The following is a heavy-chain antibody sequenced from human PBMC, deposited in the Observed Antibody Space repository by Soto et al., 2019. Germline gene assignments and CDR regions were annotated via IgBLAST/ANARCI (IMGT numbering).Heavy chain of an antibody. CDR2: VYDADGK. J-gene: IGHJ3*01. V-gene: IGHV3-53*01. D-gene: IGHD1-1*01. CDR1: GMTVSGKKY. CDR3: ATWLQREHAYDV. Sequence: GGSLRLSCAVVGMTVSGKKYVAWVRQAPGKRLEWVSGVYDADGKYYADSVKGRFTTSRDSSKTIVYLEMNDPGPEDTAIYYCATWLQREHAYDVWGQGTTVTVSS.